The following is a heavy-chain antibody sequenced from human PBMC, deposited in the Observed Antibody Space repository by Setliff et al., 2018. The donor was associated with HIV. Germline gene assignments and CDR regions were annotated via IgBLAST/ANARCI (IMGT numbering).Heavy chain of an antibody. CDR3: ARSQPDTIFGVVTFDC. V-gene: IGHV4-39*01. J-gene: IGHJ4*02. Sequence: PSETLSLTCTVSGGSMSSNGPGYYWGWVRQTPGGGLEWIGSVYYRGRTYYNPSLKSRVTISVDTSKNQLSLRLTSMAAADTAMYYCARSQPDTIFGVVTFDCWGQGKMVTSPQ. CDR2: VYYRGRT. D-gene: IGHD3-3*01. CDR1: GGSMSSNGPGYY.